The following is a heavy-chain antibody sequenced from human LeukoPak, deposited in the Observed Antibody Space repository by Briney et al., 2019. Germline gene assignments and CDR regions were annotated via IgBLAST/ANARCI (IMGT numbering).Heavy chain of an antibody. D-gene: IGHD1-1*01. CDR2: IYTSGST. Sequence: SETLSLTCTVSGGSISSGSYYWSWIRQPAGKGLEWIGRIYTSGSTNYNPSLKSRVTISIDTSKNQVPPNLTSVTAADTAVYYCARHLGTPGTRGFDYWGQGTLVTVSS. J-gene: IGHJ4*02. CDR1: GGSISSGSYY. V-gene: IGHV4-61*02. CDR3: ARHLGTPGTRGFDY.